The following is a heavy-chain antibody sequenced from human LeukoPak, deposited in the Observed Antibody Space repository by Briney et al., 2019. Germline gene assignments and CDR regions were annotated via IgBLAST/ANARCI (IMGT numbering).Heavy chain of an antibody. CDR2: IYSGGGT. V-gene: IGHV3-66*01. CDR1: GFTFSGNY. J-gene: IGHJ4*02. Sequence: GGSLRLSCVVSGFTFSGNYMTWVRQAPGKGLEWVSVIYSGGGTYYADSVKGRFTISRDNSKNTLYLQMNSLRAEDTAIYYCAKYWGESWGQGTLVTVSS. CDR3: AKYWGES. D-gene: IGHD3-16*01.